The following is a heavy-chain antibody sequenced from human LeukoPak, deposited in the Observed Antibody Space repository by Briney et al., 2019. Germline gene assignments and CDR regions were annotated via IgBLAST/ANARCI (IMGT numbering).Heavy chain of an antibody. J-gene: IGHJ3*02. Sequence: PGGSLRLSCAASGFTFSDYYMSWIRQAPGKGLEWVSYISSSGSTVYYADSVKGRFTISRDNAKNSLYLQMNSLRAEDTAVYYCARALPVMIAVAGGDDAFDIWGQGTMVTVSS. CDR2: ISSSGSTV. CDR1: GFTFSDYY. D-gene: IGHD6-19*01. V-gene: IGHV3-11*04. CDR3: ARALPVMIAVAGGDDAFDI.